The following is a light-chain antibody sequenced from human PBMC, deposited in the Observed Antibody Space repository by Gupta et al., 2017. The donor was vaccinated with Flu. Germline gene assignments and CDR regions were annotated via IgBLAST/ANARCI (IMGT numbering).Light chain of an antibody. V-gene: IGKV1-39*01. J-gene: IGKJ4*01. CDR1: ESISTY. CDR3: QQSDSPPIT. CDR2: AAS. Sequence: SVGDRVTITCRASESISTYLNWYQQKPGRAPELLIYAASSLQSGVPSGFSGSGSGTDFTLTISSLQPEDFATYYCQQSDSPPITFGGGTKVEIK.